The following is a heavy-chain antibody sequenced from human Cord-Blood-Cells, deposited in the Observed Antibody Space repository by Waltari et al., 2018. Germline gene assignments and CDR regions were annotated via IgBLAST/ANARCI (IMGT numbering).Heavy chain of an antibody. CDR3: TTAGETGFDY. Sequence: EVQLVESGGGLVKPGGSLRLSCAASGFTFSNAWLRRVRQAPGKGLERVGRNKSKTEGGTTDYAAPGEGRFTISRDESKHTQYLQMNILKAEDTAVYYCTTAGETGFDYWGQGTRVTVAS. J-gene: IGHJ4*02. CDR2: NKSKTEGGTT. CDR1: GFTFSNAW. D-gene: IGHD7-27*01. V-gene: IGHV3-15*01.